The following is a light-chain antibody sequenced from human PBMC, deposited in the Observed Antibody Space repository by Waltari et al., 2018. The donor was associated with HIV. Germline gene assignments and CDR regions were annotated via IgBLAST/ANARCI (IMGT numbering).Light chain of an antibody. CDR1: RSDVGSHNY. CDR2: DVS. J-gene: IGLJ1*01. CDR3: CSYAGSNTYL. Sequence: QSALTQPASVSGFPGQSLTIPCTGSRSDVGSHNYVSWYQQHPGKAPKLLIYDVSKRPSGVSNRFSGSKSGNTASLTISGLQAEDEADYYCCSYAGSNTYLFGTGTEVTVL. V-gene: IGLV2-23*02.